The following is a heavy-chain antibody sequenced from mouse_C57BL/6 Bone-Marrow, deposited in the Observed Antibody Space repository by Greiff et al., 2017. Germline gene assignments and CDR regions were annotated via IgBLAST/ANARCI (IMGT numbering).Heavy chain of an antibody. CDR1: GYTFTSYW. V-gene: IGHV1-59*01. Sequence: QVQLQQPGAELVRPGTSVKLSCKASGYTFTSYWMHWVKQRPGQGLEWIGVIDPSDSYTNYNQKFKGKATLTVDTSSSTAYMQLSSLTSEDSAVYYCALYYGSSYGYFEVWGTGTTVTVSS. J-gene: IGHJ1*03. CDR3: ALYYGSSYGYFEV. CDR2: IDPSDSYT. D-gene: IGHD1-1*01.